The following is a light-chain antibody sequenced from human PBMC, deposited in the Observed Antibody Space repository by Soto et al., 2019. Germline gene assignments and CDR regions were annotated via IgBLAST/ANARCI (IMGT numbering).Light chain of an antibody. J-gene: IGKJ1*01. CDR2: DAS. CDR3: QHYSLYSPWT. Sequence: DIHMTQSPSSLSVSVGDRVTITCRTSQNINAWLAWYQQRPGQAPKLLIYDASTVQSGVPSRFGGSGSGTEFTLPISSLQPNDSATYYCQHYSLYSPWTFGQGTQVEIK. CDR1: QNINAW. V-gene: IGKV1-5*01.